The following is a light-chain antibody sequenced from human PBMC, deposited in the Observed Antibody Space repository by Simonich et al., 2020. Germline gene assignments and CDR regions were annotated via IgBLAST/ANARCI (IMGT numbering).Light chain of an antibody. V-gene: IGLV3-1*01. CDR2: QDS. J-gene: IGLJ2*01. CDR1: KLGEKY. CDR3: QAWDSSYVV. Sequence: SYELTQPPSVSVSPGQTASITCSGDKLGEKYACWYQQKPGQSPVLVIYQDSKRPSRIPGRFSGSNSGNTATLTISGTQAMDEADYYCQAWDSSYVVFGGVTKLTVL.